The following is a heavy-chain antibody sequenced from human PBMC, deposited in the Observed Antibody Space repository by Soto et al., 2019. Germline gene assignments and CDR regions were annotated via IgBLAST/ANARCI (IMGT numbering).Heavy chain of an antibody. CDR3: ARDRSSYFDY. J-gene: IGHJ4*02. V-gene: IGHV3-33*01. CDR2: IWYDGSHT. CDR1: GFTFSSYG. Sequence: GGSLRLSCAASGFTFSSYGMHWVRQAPGKGLEWVAVIWYDGSHTYYADSVKGRFTISRDNSRNTLCLQMNSLSAEDTAVYYCARDRSSYFDYWGQGALVTVSS.